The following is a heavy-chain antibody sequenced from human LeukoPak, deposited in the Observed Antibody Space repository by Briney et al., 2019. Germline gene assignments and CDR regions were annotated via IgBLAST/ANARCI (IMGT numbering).Heavy chain of an antibody. CDR3: ARAHYDILTGYHLNFDY. CDR2: IHSSGGS. D-gene: IGHD3-9*01. J-gene: IGHJ4*02. CDR1: GASISNYY. Sequence: PSETLSLTCTVSGASISNYYWSWIRQTPEKGLEWMGHIHSSGGSSYYPSLKSRLTLSIDTSRNQLSLKLSSVTAADTAVYYCARAHYDILTGYHLNFDYWGQGTLVTVSS. V-gene: IGHV4-59*12.